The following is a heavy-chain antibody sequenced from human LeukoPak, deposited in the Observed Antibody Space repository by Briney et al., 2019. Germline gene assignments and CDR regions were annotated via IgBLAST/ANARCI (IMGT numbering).Heavy chain of an antibody. V-gene: IGHV1-18*01. CDR3: AREDIVATIGLFDY. CDR2: ISAYNGNT. Sequence: GASVKVSCKASGYTFTSYGISWGRQAPGQGLEWMGWISAYNGNTNYAQKLQGRVTMTTDTSTSTAYMELRSLRSDDTAVYYCAREDIVATIGLFDYWGQGTLVTVSS. D-gene: IGHD5-12*01. J-gene: IGHJ4*02. CDR1: GYTFTSYG.